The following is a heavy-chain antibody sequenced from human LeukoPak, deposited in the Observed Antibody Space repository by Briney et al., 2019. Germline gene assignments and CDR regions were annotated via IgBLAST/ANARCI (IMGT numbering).Heavy chain of an antibody. CDR1: GSTFTNYD. CDR2: VNPNGSST. CDR3: AGEESGGYFDY. V-gene: IGHV1-46*01. J-gene: IGHJ4*02. D-gene: IGHD2-8*02. Sequence: ASVKLSCKASGSTFTNYDTNWVRQSPGQGLGWMGLVNPNGSSTNYAQEFRGRVTMTRDTSTTTVYMELSSLRSEDTAVYYCAGEESGGYFDYWGQGTLVTVSS.